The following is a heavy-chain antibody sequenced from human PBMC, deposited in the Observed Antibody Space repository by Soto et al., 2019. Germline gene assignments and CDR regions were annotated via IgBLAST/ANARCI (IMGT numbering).Heavy chain of an antibody. CDR3: ARGDSWSGSLSDY. CDR1: GLTVGDHC. CDR2: IYSGGST. V-gene: IGHV3-53*01. D-gene: IGHD3-3*01. J-gene: IGHJ4*01. Sequence: GSLTVWWGVAGLTVGDHCVSWVRKAPGKGLEWVSVIYSGGSTYYADSVKGRFTISRDNSKNTLYLQMNSLRAEDTSVYYCARGDSWSGSLSDYWGHGTLVTASS.